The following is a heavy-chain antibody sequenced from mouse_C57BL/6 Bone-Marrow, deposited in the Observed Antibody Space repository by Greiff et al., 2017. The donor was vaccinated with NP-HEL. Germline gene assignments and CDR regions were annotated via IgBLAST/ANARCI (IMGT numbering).Heavy chain of an antibody. V-gene: IGHV3-6*01. Sequence: EVQLQQSGPGLVKPSQSLSLTCSVTGYSITSGYYWNWIRQFPGNKLEWMGYISYDGSNNYNPSLKNRISITRDTSKNQFFLKLNSVTTEDTATYYCARDLTAQARFAYWGQGTLVTVSA. J-gene: IGHJ3*01. D-gene: IGHD3-2*02. CDR3: ARDLTAQARFAY. CDR2: ISYDGSN. CDR1: GYSITSGYY.